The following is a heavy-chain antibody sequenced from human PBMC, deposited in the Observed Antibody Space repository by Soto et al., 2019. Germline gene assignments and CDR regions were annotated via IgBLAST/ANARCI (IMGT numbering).Heavy chain of an antibody. CDR3: ARLVVAATPYYYYGMDV. CDR2: AHHSGRT. V-gene: IGHV4-4*02. J-gene: IGHJ6*02. D-gene: IGHD2-15*01. Sequence: PSETLSLTCTVSGGSMSSSNWWNWVRQPPGKGLEWIGEAHHSGRTNYNPSLKSRVTISVDKSKNQFSLKLSSVTAADTAVYYCARLVVAATPYYYYGMDVWGQGTTVTVSS. CDR1: GGSMSSSNW.